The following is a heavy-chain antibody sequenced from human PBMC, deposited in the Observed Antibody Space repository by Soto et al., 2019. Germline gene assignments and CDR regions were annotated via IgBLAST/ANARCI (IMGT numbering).Heavy chain of an antibody. CDR2: TLPGSGGT. V-gene: IGHV1-2*02. CDR3: AREWQLVTDS. D-gene: IGHD6-6*01. Sequence: QVQLVQSGAEVVKPGASVKVSCKASGYTFTTYFLHWVRQAPGQGLEWLGWTLPGSGGTNYAQKFQGRVPMSRDTSIKTAYMELSRLTSDDTGVYYCAREWQLVTDSWGQGALITVSS. CDR1: GYTFTTYF. J-gene: IGHJ4*02.